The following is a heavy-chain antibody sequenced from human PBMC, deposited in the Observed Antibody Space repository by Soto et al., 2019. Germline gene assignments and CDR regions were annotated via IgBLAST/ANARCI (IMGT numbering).Heavy chain of an antibody. J-gene: IGHJ3*02. CDR1: GGSISSGGYY. D-gene: IGHD2-15*01. V-gene: IGHV4-31*03. CDR3: ARDFGPLYCSGGSCYGDAFDI. CDR2: IYYSGTT. Sequence: QVQLQESGPGLVKPSQTLSLTCTVSGGSISSGGYYWTWIRQHPGKGLEWIGYIYYSGTTYYSPSLKSRVTMSLDTSKNQFSLKLSSVTAADTAVYYCARDFGPLYCSGGSCYGDAFDIWGLGTMVTVSS.